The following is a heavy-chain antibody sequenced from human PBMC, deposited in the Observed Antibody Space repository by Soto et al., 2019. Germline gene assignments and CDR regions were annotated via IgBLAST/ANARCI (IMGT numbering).Heavy chain of an antibody. CDR1: GFTLSDHY. J-gene: IGHJ6*02. V-gene: IGHV3-72*01. D-gene: IGHD3-3*01. CDR3: ARESDFDFWSSNYIDGMDV. Sequence: EVQLVESGGGLVQPGGSLRLSCAGSGFTLSDHYIDWVRQAPGKGLEWVGRSRDKAQGYSTAYAASVKGRFTTSRDNAQKSVYLQMNSLRVGDTAVYYCARESDFDFWSSNYIDGMDVWGQGTTVTVSS. CDR2: SRDKAQGYST.